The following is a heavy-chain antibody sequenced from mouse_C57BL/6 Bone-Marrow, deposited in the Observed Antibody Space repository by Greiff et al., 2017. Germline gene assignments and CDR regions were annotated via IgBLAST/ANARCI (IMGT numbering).Heavy chain of an antibody. CDR1: GYTFTDYY. J-gene: IGHJ1*03. CDR2: INPYNGGT. V-gene: IGHV1-19*01. Sequence: EVKLQESGPVLVKPGASVKMSCKASGYTFTDYYMNWVKQSHGKSLEWIGVINPYNGGTSYNQKFKGKATLTVDKSSSTAYMELNSLTSDDSAVYYWARLITTVVASFDVWGTGTTVTVSS. CDR3: ARLITTVVASFDV. D-gene: IGHD1-1*01.